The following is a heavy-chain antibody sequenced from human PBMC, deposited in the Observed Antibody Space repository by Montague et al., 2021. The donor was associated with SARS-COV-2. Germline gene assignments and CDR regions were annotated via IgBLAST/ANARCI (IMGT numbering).Heavy chain of an antibody. J-gene: IGHJ2*01. Sequence: CAISGDSVSGNRATWDWNRQSPSRRLEWLGRTYYRSKWYNDYAVSVKSRVIINPDTSNNRISLQLNSVTPEDTAVYYCARAYCGGDCYFYWYFDLWGRGTLVTVSS. CDR2: TYYRSKWYN. CDR3: ARAYCGGDCYFYWYFDL. CDR1: GDSVSGNRAT. V-gene: IGHV6-1*01. D-gene: IGHD2-21*02.